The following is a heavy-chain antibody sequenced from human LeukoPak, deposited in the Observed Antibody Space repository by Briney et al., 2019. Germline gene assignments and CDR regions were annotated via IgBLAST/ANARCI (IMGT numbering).Heavy chain of an antibody. CDR1: GYTFTSYD. D-gene: IGHD3-9*01. CDR3: FQAEDGIRDFDWFTSSGHSDY. V-gene: IGHV1-8*01. Sequence: ASSKVSCKASGYTFTSYDTNWVRHATGQGLDWKGWMNPHSGNTGYAQKFQGRVTMTRNTSISTVYMELSSLRSEDTAVYFFFQAEDGIRDFDWFTSSGHSDYWGQGTLVTVSS. J-gene: IGHJ4*02. CDR2: MNPHSGNT.